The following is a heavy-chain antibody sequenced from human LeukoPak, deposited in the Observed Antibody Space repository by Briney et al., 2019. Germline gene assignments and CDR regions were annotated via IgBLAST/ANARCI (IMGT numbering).Heavy chain of an antibody. Sequence: SETLSLTCTVSDGSISSYYWSWIRQPPGKGLEWIGYIYDSESTYYNPSFKSRVTISADTSKNQFSLKVSSVTAADTAVYYCARDLGYRIPGWFDPWGQGTLVTVSS. CDR3: ARDLGYRIPGWFDP. CDR2: IYDSEST. V-gene: IGHV4-59*06. CDR1: DGSISSYY. D-gene: IGHD3-16*02. J-gene: IGHJ5*02.